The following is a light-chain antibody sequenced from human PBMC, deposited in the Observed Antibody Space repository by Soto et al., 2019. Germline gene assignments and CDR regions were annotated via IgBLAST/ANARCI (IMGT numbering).Light chain of an antibody. CDR2: EVS. J-gene: IGLJ1*01. CDR1: SSDVGGYNY. Sequence: QSVLTQPASVSGSPGQSITISCTGTSSDVGGYNYVSWYQQQSGKAPKLMIHEVSNRPSGVSNRFSGSKSGNTASLTISGLQAEDEADYYCSSHTSSRAYVFGIGTKLTVL. V-gene: IGLV2-14*01. CDR3: SSHTSSRAYV.